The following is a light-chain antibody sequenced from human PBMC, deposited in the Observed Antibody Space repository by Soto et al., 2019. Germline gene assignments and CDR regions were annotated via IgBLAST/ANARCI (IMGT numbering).Light chain of an antibody. J-gene: IGLJ2*01. CDR1: SSDVAGSDY. CDR3: SSFARGDNPHVL. CDR2: EVT. Sequence: QSALTQPPSASGSPGQSVTISCTGTSSDVAGSDYVSWYQQHPGKAPKLIIYEVTKRPAGVPDRFSGSKSGNTASLTVSGLQADDESYYYCSSFARGDNPHVLFGGGTKRTVL. V-gene: IGLV2-8*01.